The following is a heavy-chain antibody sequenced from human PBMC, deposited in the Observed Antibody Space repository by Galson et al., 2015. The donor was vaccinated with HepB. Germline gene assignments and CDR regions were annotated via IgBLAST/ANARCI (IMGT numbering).Heavy chain of an antibody. CDR2: IHPADSET. D-gene: IGHD2-15*01. J-gene: IGHJ5*02. V-gene: IGHV5-51*01. Sequence: QSGAEVKKPGESLKISCKGSGHSFTKYWIGWVRQMPGKGLEWMGMIHPADSETRYSPSLQGQVTISADKTISAAYLQWSSLKASDTAIYYCARHLCSGGLCYGSDESWGQGTLVTVSS. CDR3: ARHLCSGGLCYGSDES. CDR1: GHSFTKYW.